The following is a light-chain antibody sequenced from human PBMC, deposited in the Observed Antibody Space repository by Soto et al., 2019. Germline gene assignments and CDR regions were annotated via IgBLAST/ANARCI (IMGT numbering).Light chain of an antibody. CDR2: AAS. CDR3: QQLNTYPRT. V-gene: IGKV1-9*01. J-gene: IGKJ1*01. CDR1: QGISSY. Sequence: DIQLTQSPSFLSASVGDRVTITCRSSQGISSYLAWYQQKPGKAPKLLIYAASTLQSGVPSRFSGSGSGTEFTLTISSLQPEDFATYYCQQLNTYPRTFGQGTQVAIK.